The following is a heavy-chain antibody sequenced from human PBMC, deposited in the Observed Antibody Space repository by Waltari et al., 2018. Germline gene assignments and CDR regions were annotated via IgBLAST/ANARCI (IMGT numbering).Heavy chain of an antibody. Sequence: QVQLVQSGAEVKKPGASVKVSCKVSGNTLTGLSMHWVRQAPGKGLEWMGAFDPEDGETIYAQKFKGRVTMTDDTSTDTAYMELSSLISDDTAVYYCATSGTYYFHWFDPWGQGTLVTVSS. CDR1: GNTLTGLS. D-gene: IGHD1-26*01. CDR2: FDPEDGET. J-gene: IGHJ5*02. V-gene: IGHV1-24*01. CDR3: ATSGTYYFHWFDP.